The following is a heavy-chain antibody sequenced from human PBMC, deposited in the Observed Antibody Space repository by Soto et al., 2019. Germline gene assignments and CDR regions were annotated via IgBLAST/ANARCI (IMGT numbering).Heavy chain of an antibody. CDR3: ARERNRHAFDI. D-gene: IGHD1-1*01. J-gene: IGHJ3*02. V-gene: IGHV3-33*01. CDR2: IWYDGSNK. CDR1: GFTFSSYG. Sequence: GGSLRLSCAASGFTFSSYGMHWVRQAPGKGLEWVAVIWYDGSNKYYADSVKGRFTISRDNSKNTLYLQMNSLRAEDTAVYYCARERNRHAFDIWGQGTMVTVSS.